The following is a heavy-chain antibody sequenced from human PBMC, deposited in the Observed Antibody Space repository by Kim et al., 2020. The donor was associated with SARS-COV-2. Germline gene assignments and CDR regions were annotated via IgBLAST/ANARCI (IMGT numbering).Heavy chain of an antibody. CDR1: GGSISSSSYY. Sequence: SETLSLTCTVSGGSISSSSYYWGWIRQPPGKGLEWIGSIYYSGSTYYNPSLKSRVTISVDTSKNQFSLKLSSVTAADTAVYYCARPVGRIAAAGINWFDPWGQGTLVTVSS. CDR2: IYYSGST. D-gene: IGHD6-13*01. V-gene: IGHV4-39*01. J-gene: IGHJ5*02. CDR3: ARPVGRIAAAGINWFDP.